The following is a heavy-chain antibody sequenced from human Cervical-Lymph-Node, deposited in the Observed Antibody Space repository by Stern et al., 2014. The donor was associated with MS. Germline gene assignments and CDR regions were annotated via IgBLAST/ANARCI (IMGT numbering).Heavy chain of an antibody. V-gene: IGHV1-8*01. Sequence: VQLVESGAEVKKPGASVKVSCKASGYTFTSYDINWVRQATGQGLEWMGWMNPNSGNTGYAQKFQGRVTMTRNTSISTAYMELGSLRSEDPAVFYGGRKNRRYRYYYGMDVWGQGTTVTVSS. CDR2: MNPNSGNT. J-gene: IGHJ6*02. CDR3: GRKNRRYRYYYGMDV. D-gene: IGHD1-1*01. CDR1: GYTFTSYD.